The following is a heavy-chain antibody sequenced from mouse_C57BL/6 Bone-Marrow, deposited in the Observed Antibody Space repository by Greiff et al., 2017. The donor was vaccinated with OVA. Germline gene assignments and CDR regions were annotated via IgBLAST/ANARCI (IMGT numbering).Heavy chain of an antibody. CDR3: ARDWAYYYCSGNWFAY. CDR2: IHPNSGST. CDR1: GYTFTSYW. J-gene: IGHJ3*01. D-gene: IGHD1-1*01. V-gene: IGHV1-64*01. Sequence: QVQLQQPGAELVKPGASVKLSCKASGYTFTSYWMHWVKQRPGQGLEWIGMIHPNSGSTNYNEKFKSKATLTVDKSSSTAYMQLSSLTSEDSEVYYCARDWAYYYCSGNWFAYWGQGTLVTVSA.